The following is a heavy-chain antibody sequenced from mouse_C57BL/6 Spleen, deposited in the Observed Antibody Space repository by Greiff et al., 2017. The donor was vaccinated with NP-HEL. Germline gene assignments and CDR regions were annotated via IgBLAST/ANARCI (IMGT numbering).Heavy chain of an antibody. CDR1: GFSLTSYG. V-gene: IGHV2-2*01. J-gene: IGHJ4*01. CDR2: IWSGGST. Sequence: VQLQQSGPGLVQPSQSLSITCTVSGFSLTSYGVHWVRQSPGKGLEWLGVIWSGGSTDYNAAFISRLSISKDNSKSQVFFKMNSLQADDTAIYYCASGITTVVAGAMDYWGQGTSVTVSS. CDR3: ASGITTVVAGAMDY. D-gene: IGHD1-1*01.